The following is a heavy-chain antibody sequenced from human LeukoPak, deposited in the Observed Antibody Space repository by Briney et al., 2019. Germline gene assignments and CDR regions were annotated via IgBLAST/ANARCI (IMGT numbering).Heavy chain of an antibody. CDR2: VHYTGST. D-gene: IGHD5-24*01. J-gene: IGHJ5*02. CDR1: GGSISSYY. V-gene: IGHV4-59*01. CDR3: TSWYRDDYNSDWFDP. Sequence: PSETLSLTCTVSGGSISSYYWSWMRQPPGKRLEWIGFVHYTGSTDYNPSLKSRVTISLDRSKRQFSLKLRSVTAADTAVYYCTSWYRDDYNSDWFDPWGQGILVTVSS.